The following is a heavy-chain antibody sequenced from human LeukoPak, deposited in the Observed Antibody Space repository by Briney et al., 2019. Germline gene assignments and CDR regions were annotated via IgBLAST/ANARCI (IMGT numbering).Heavy chain of an antibody. CDR1: GFTFNNNW. D-gene: IGHD5-24*01. J-gene: IGHJ4*02. CDR2: IKQDGSEK. V-gene: IGHV3-7*01. CDR3: GRGAGWLTDY. Sequence: GGSLRLSCAASGFTFNNNWMSWVRQASGKGLEWVAIIKQDGSEKYYVDSVKGRFTISRDNAKNSLYLQMNSLRAEDTALCYCGRGAGWLTDYWGQGTLVTVSS.